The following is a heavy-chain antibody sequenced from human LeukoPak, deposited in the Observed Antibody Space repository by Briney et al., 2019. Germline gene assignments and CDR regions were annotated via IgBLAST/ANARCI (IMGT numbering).Heavy chain of an antibody. CDR1: GYTFTSYY. Sequence: GASVKVSCKASGYTFTSYYMHWVRQAPGQGLEWMGIINPSGGSTSYAQKFQGRVTMTRDTSTSTVYMELSSLRSEDTAVYYCARDRTDYDILTASENWFDPWGQGTLVTVSS. V-gene: IGHV1-46*01. CDR3: ARDRTDYDILTASENWFDP. D-gene: IGHD3-9*01. J-gene: IGHJ5*02. CDR2: INPSGGST.